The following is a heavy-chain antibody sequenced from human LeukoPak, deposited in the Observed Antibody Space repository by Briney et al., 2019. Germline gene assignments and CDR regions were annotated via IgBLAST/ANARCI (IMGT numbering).Heavy chain of an antibody. CDR1: GFTFSSYG. V-gene: IGHV3-33*06. CDR2: IWYDGSNK. Sequence: GGSLRLSCAASGFTFSSYGMHWVRQAPGKGLEWVAVIWYDGSNKYYADSWKGRFTISRDNSKNTLYLQMNSVRAEDTAVYYCAKADKWLVPASWGQGTLVTVSS. D-gene: IGHD6-19*01. J-gene: IGHJ5*02. CDR3: AKADKWLVPAS.